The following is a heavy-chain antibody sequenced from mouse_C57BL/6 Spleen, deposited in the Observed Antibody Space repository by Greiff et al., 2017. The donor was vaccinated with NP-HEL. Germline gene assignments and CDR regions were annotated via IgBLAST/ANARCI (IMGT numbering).Heavy chain of an antibody. CDR3: ASTTVVAGNCDY. Sequence: ESGPGLVKPSQSLSLTCSVTGYSITSGYYWNWIRQFPGNKLEWMGYISYDGSNNYNPSLKNRISITRDTSKNQFFLKVNSVTTEDTATYYCASTTVVAGNCDYWGQGTTLTVSS. V-gene: IGHV3-6*01. CDR1: GYSITSGYY. CDR2: ISYDGSN. D-gene: IGHD1-1*01. J-gene: IGHJ2*01.